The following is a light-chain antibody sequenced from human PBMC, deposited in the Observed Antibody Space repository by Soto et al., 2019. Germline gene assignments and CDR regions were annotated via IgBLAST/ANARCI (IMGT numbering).Light chain of an antibody. J-gene: IGLJ1*01. Sequence: QSVLTQPASVSGSPGQSITISCTGTSSDVGSYNLVSWYQQHPGKAPKLMIYEGSKRPSGVSNRFSGSKPGNTASLTISGLQAEDEADYYCCSYAGSSTSYVFGTGTRSPS. V-gene: IGLV2-23*01. CDR2: EGS. CDR1: SSDVGSYNL. CDR3: CSYAGSSTSYV.